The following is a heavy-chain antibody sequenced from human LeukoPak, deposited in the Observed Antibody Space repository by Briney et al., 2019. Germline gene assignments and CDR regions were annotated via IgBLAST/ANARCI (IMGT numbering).Heavy chain of an antibody. Sequence: GGSLRLSCAASGFTFSNYWMSWVRQAPGNGPEWVANIKEDESEKNYVDSVKGRFTISRDSAKNSLYLQMNSLRAEDTAVYYCARVTSGSSYRPFDYWGQGTLVTVSS. CDR1: GFTFSNYW. CDR3: ARVTSGSSYRPFDY. V-gene: IGHV3-7*01. J-gene: IGHJ4*02. D-gene: IGHD3-10*01. CDR2: IKEDESEK.